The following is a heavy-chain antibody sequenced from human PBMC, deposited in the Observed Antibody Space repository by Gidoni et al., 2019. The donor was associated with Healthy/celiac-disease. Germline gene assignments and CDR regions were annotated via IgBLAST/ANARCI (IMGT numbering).Heavy chain of an antibody. D-gene: IGHD4-4*01. V-gene: IGHV4-34*01. CDR2: INHSGST. J-gene: IGHJ4*02. Sequence: QVQLQQWGAGLLKPSETLSLTCAVYGGSFSGYYWSWIRQPPGKGLEWIGEINHSGSTNYNPSLKSRVTISVDTSKNQFSLKLSSVTAADTAVYYCARGPSKLTRSNSDYWGQGTLVTVSS. CDR3: ARGPSKLTRSNSDY. CDR1: GGSFSGYY.